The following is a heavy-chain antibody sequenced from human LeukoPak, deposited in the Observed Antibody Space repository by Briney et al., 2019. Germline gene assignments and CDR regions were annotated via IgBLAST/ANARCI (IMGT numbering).Heavy chain of an antibody. Sequence: PSETLSLTCTVSGGSISSSSYYWGWIRQPPGKGLEWIGSIYYSGSTYYNPSLKSRVTISVDTSKNQFSLKLSSVTAADTAVYYCARSCYDLYYYYYMDVWGKGTTVTVSS. D-gene: IGHD2-2*01. J-gene: IGHJ6*03. V-gene: IGHV4-39*07. CDR1: GGSISSSSYY. CDR2: IYYSGST. CDR3: ARSCYDLYYYYYMDV.